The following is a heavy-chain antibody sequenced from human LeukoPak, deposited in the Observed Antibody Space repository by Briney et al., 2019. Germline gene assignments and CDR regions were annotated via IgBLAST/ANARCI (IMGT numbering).Heavy chain of an antibody. V-gene: IGHV3-30*18. D-gene: IGHD1-26*01. Sequence: GRSLRLSCAASGFTFSSYGMHWVRQAPGKGLEWVAVISYDGSNKYYADSVKGRFTISRDNSKNTLYLQMNSLRAEDTAVYYCAKDNEWELLHYVDYWGQGTLVTVSS. CDR2: ISYDGSNK. J-gene: IGHJ4*02. CDR3: AKDNEWELLHYVDY. CDR1: GFTFSSYG.